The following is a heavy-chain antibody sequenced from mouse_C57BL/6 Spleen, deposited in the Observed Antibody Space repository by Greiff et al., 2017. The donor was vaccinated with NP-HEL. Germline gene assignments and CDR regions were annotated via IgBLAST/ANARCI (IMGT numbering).Heavy chain of an antibody. CDR1: GYTFTSYW. J-gene: IGHJ4*01. V-gene: IGHV1-72*01. Sequence: VKLQQPGAELVKPGASVKLSCKASGYTFTSYWMHWVKQRPGRGLEWIGRIDPNSGGTKYNEKFKSKATLTVDKPSSTAYMQLSSLTSEDSAVYDCARWGYYGSSYVGDYAMDYWGQGTSVTVSS. CDR3: ARWGYYGSSYVGDYAMDY. CDR2: IDPNSGGT. D-gene: IGHD1-1*01.